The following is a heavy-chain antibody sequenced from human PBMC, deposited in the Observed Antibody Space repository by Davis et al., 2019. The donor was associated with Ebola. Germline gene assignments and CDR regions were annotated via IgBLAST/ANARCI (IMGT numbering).Heavy chain of an antibody. CDR3: AKTQRGKSLYCGGDCYTGLQAYYYGMDV. V-gene: IGHV1-18*01. D-gene: IGHD2-21*02. Sequence: ASVKVSCKASGYTFTSYGISWVRQAPGQGLEWMGWISAYNGNTNYAQKLQGRVTMTTDTSTSTAYMELRSLRSDDTAVYYCAKTQRGKSLYCGGDCYTGLQAYYYGMDVWGQGTTVTVSS. J-gene: IGHJ6*02. CDR1: GYTFTSYG. CDR2: ISAYNGNT.